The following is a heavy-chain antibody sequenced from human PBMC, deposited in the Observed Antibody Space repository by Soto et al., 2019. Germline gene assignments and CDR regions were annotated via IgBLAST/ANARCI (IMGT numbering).Heavy chain of an antibody. J-gene: IGHJ4*02. V-gene: IGHV1-8*01. CDR3: ARVDCSSTSCYSTGDY. Sequence: ASVKVSCKASGYTFTSYDINWVRQATGQGLEWMGWMNPNSGNTGYAQKFQGRVTMTRNTSISTAYMELSSLRSGDTAVYYCARVDCSSTSCYSTGDYWGQGTLVTVSS. CDR1: GYTFTSYD. D-gene: IGHD2-2*01. CDR2: MNPNSGNT.